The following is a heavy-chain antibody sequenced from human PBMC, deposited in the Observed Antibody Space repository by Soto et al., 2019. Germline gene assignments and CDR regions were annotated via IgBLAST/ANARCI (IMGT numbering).Heavy chain of an antibody. V-gene: IGHV1-18*01. CDR1: GYTFINYD. CDR2: ISGHNGNT. D-gene: IGHD2-15*01. CDR3: ARDTAVAFDY. Sequence: QVQLVQSGAEMKKPGASVRVSCKASGYTFINYDFSWVRQAPGQGLEWMGWISGHNGNTKYAQKFQGRVTGTTDTSTTSAYMERRSLRSDDTAVYYCARDTAVAFDYWGQGTLVTVSS. J-gene: IGHJ4*02.